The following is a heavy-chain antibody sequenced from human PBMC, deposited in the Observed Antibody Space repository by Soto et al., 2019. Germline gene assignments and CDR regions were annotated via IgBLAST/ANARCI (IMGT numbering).Heavy chain of an antibody. CDR3: ARVAYYYYMDA. Sequence: SETLSLACTVSGCSIRSYCWTWIRQPPGEGLEWIGYIYYSGSTNYNPSLKSRVTISVDTSKNQFSLKLSSVTAADTAVYYCARVAYYYYMDAWGKGTTVTVSS. V-gene: IGHV4-59*01. CDR1: GCSIRSYC. J-gene: IGHJ6*03. CDR2: IYYSGST.